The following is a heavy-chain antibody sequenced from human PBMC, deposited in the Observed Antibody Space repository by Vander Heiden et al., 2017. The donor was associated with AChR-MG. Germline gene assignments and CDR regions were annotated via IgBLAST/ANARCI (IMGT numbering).Heavy chain of an antibody. V-gene: IGHV3-9*02. CDR1: GFTSADYA. CDR2: ISWNSGGI. CDR3: AKDRGRGSSSWSRCYFDY. J-gene: IGHJ4*02. Sequence: EVQPVEPGGGLVPPGRSLRLACAASGFTSADYAMHWVRQAPGKGLNWGSGISWNSGGIGYADTVKGRFTISRENAKNSLYLQMNSLGAEDTALYYCAKDRGRGSSSWSRCYFDYWGQGTLVTVSS. D-gene: IGHD6-13*01.